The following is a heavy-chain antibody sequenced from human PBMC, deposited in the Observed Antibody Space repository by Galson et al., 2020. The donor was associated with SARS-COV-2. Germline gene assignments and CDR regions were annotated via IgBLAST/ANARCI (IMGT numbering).Heavy chain of an antibody. CDR3: ARLRYYDVLTGYIVDV. V-gene: IGHV1-2*02. D-gene: IGHD3-9*01. CDR2: INPKSGGT. Sequence: ASVKVSCKASGYTFTDYYIHRVRQAPGQGLEWMGWINPKSGGTNYAQKFEGRVTMTRDTSITTAYMELSRLRADDTAVYYCARLRYYDVLTGYIVDVWGQGTMVTVS. J-gene: IGHJ6*02. CDR1: GYTFTDYY.